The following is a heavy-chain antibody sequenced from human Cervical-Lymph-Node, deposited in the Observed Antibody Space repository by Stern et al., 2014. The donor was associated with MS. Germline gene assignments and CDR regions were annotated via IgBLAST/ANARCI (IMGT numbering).Heavy chain of an antibody. CDR1: GGSIDSGPYY. J-gene: IGHJ5*02. Sequence: QVQLVQSGPGLVKPSQTLSLTCAVSGGSIDSGPYYWTWIRHPAGKGLEWIGRIYTSGSTNYNPSFRSRVTISMDTSKSQFSLKMTSVTAADTAVYYCARGGFGRENWLDPWGQGTLVTVSS. CDR2: IYTSGST. CDR3: ARGGFGRENWLDP. V-gene: IGHV4-61*02. D-gene: IGHD3-10*01.